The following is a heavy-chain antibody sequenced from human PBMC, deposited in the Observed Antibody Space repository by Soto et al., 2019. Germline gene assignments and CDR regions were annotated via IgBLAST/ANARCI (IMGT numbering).Heavy chain of an antibody. V-gene: IGHV4-4*02. CDR1: SGSISSSNW. J-gene: IGHJ6*03. CDR3: ARVYCSGGSCYPRYYYYMDV. Sequence: QVQLQESGPGLVKPSGTLSLTCAVSSGSISSSNWWSWVRQPPGKGLEWIGEIYHSGSTNYNPALTSRVTTSEDKSKNQFSLKLSSVTAADTAVYYCARVYCSGGSCYPRYYYYMDVWGKGTTVTVSS. D-gene: IGHD2-15*01. CDR2: IYHSGST.